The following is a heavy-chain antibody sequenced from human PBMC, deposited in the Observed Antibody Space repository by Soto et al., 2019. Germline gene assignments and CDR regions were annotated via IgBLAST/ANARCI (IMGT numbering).Heavy chain of an antibody. CDR3: ARDGGTHYYDSSGYYYWDD. Sequence: ASVKVSCKASGGTFSSYAISWVRQAPGQGLEWMGGIIPIFGTANYAQKFQGRVTITADESTSTAYMELSSLRSEDTAVYYCARDGGTHYYDSSGYYYWDDRGQGTLVTVSS. D-gene: IGHD3-22*01. CDR1: GGTFSSYA. J-gene: IGHJ4*02. CDR2: IIPIFGTA. V-gene: IGHV1-69*13.